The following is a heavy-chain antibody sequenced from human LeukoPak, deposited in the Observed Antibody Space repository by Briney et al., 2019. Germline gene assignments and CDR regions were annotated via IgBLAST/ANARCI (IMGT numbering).Heavy chain of an antibody. J-gene: IGHJ4*02. D-gene: IGHD4-17*01. CDR1: GFTFSSYG. CDR3: ARDEVTTPRD. Sequence: PGGSLRLSCAASGFTFSSYGMHSVRQAPGKGLEWVAVMWYDGSNKYYADSVKGRFTISRDNSKKTLYLQMHSLRAEDTGVYYCARDEVTTPRDWGQGTLVTVSS. CDR2: MWYDGSNK. V-gene: IGHV3-33*01.